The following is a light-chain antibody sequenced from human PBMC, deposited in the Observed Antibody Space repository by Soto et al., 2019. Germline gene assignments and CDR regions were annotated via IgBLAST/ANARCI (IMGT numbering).Light chain of an antibody. CDR3: GTWDSSLSAYV. V-gene: IGLV1-51*02. CDR2: ENN. CDR1: SSNIGNNY. Sequence: QSVLTQPPSLSAAPGQKVTISCSGSSSNIGNNYVSWYQQLPGTAPKLLIYENNKRPSGIPDRFSGSKSGTSATLGITGLQTGDEADYYCGTWDSSLSAYVFGT. J-gene: IGLJ1*01.